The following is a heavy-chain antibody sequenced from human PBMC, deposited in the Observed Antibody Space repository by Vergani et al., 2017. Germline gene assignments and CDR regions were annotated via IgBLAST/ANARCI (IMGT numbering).Heavy chain of an antibody. CDR3: ARAVGYYYDSSGSY. CDR2: ISSSSSYI. J-gene: IGHJ4*02. V-gene: IGHV3-21*01. D-gene: IGHD3-22*01. Sequence: EVQLVESGGGLVKPGGSLRLSCAASGFTFSSYSMNWVRQAPGKGLEWVSSISSSSSYIYYADSVKGRFTISRDNAKNALYLQMNSLRAEDTAVYYCARAVGYYYDSSGSYWGQGTLVTVSS. CDR1: GFTFSSYS.